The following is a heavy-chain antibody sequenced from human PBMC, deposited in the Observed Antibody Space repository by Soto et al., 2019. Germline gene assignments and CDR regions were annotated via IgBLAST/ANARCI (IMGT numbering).Heavy chain of an antibody. D-gene: IGHD3-22*01. CDR2: IYYSGST. V-gene: IGHV4-31*03. CDR1: GGSISNGGYY. CDR3: AREGRYYYDSSGYQNPLN. Sequence: SETLSLTCTVSGGSISNGGYYWNWIRQHPGKGLEWIGYIYYSGSTFYDPSLKGRLTISIDTSKNQFSLKLSSVTAADTAVYYCAREGRYYYDSSGYQNPLNWGQGILVTVSS. J-gene: IGHJ4*02.